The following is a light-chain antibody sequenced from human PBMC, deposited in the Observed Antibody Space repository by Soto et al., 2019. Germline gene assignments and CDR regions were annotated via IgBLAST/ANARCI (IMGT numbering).Light chain of an antibody. CDR2: EAS. J-gene: IGKJ1*01. Sequence: DIQMTQSPSTLSASVGDRVTITCRASQTISGWLAWYQQKPGKAPKLLIFEASILESGVPSRFSGSRSGTESTPTIDRLQPYDFGTYYCQQYTSYSPTFGHGTKVEI. V-gene: IGKV1-5*03. CDR1: QTISGW. CDR3: QQYTSYSPT.